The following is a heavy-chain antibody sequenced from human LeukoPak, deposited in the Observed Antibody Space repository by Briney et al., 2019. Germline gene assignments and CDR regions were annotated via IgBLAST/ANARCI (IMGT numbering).Heavy chain of an antibody. CDR2: IYPGDSDT. CDR3: ARLDSSGYSNWFDP. D-gene: IGHD3-22*01. CDR1: GYSFTSYW. Sequence: SGESLKISCKGSGYSFTSYWIGWVRQMPGKGLEWMGIIYPGDSDTRYSPSFQGQVTISADKPISTAYLQWSSPKASDTAMYYCARLDSSGYSNWFDPWGQGTLVTVSS. V-gene: IGHV5-51*01. J-gene: IGHJ5*02.